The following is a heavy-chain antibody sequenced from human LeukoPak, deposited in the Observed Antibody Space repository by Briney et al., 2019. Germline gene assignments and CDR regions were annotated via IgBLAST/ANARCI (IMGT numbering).Heavy chain of an antibody. CDR2: IKQDGSEK. CDR3: ARELWAFDY. Sequence: GGSLRLSCAASGFTSSSYWMSWVRQAPGKGLEWVANIKQDGSEKYYVDSVKGRFTISRDNAKNSLYLQMNSLRAEDTAVYYCARELWAFDYWGQGTLVTVSS. D-gene: IGHD1-26*01. V-gene: IGHV3-7*01. J-gene: IGHJ4*02. CDR1: GFTSSSYW.